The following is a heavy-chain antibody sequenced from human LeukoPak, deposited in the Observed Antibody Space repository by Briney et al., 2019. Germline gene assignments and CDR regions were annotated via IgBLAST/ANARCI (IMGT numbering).Heavy chain of an antibody. V-gene: IGHV3-74*01. CDR2: ISSDGSST. CDR1: GFTFSSYW. J-gene: IGHJ4*02. Sequence: PGGSLRLSCAASGFTFSSYWMHWVRQAPGKGLVWVSRISSDGSSTSYADSVKGRFTISRDNAKNTLYLQMNSLRAEDTAVYYCARDLGPHYYDSSGYLHWGQGTLVTVSS. CDR3: ARDLGPHYYDSSGYLH. D-gene: IGHD3-22*01.